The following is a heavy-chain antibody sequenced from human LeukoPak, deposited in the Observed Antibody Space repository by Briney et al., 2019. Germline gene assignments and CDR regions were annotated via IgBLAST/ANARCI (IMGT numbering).Heavy chain of an antibody. V-gene: IGHV1-69*05. CDR1: GGTFSSYA. D-gene: IGHD4-17*01. Sequence: ASVKVSCKASGGTFSSYAISWVRQAPGQGLEWMGGVIPIFGTANYAQKFQGRVTITTDESTSTAYMELSSLRSEDTAVYYCAREDYGDYHRPKPGFDYWGQGTLVTVSS. CDR3: AREDYGDYHRPKPGFDY. CDR2: VIPIFGTA. J-gene: IGHJ4*02.